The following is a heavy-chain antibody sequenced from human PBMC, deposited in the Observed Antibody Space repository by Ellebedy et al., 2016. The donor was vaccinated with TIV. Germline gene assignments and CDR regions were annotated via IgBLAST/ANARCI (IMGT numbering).Heavy chain of an antibody. D-gene: IGHD2-15*01. J-gene: IGHJ4*02. Sequence: MPSETLSLTCTVSACSISNTDYSWNWIRQPPGKGLEGIGCIDYSGSAYYNPSLKSRFTVSADTSKNQFSLNLRTVTAAETAVYYCARGGGLFDYWGQGTLVTVSS. CDR2: IDYSGSA. V-gene: IGHV4-39*01. CDR1: ACSISNTDYS. CDR3: ARGGGLFDY.